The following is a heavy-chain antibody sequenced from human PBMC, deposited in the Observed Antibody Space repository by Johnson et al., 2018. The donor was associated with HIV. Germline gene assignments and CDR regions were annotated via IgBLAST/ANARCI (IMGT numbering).Heavy chain of an antibody. CDR3: ARGSSGSFDL. Sequence: MLLVESGGGVVRPGGSLRLSCAASGFTFDDYGMRWVRQATGKGLEWVSGINWPGGSPGYADSVKDRFTISRDSYQNAVYLQMSSLRAEDTALYYCARGSSGSFDLWGRGTMVTVSS. CDR2: INWPGGSP. V-gene: IGHV3-20*04. D-gene: IGHD6-6*01. CDR1: GFTFDDYG. J-gene: IGHJ3*01.